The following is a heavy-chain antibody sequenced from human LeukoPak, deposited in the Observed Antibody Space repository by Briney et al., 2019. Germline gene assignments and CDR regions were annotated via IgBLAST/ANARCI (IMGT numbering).Heavy chain of an antibody. D-gene: IGHD2-15*01. J-gene: IGHJ3*02. Sequence: LSLTCTVSGGSISSYYWSWIRQGPGKGLEWVSYISSSGDAIYYADSVKGRFTISRDNAKNSLYLQMNSLRAEDTAVYYCAGDGIVVVVGAFDIWGQGTMVTVSS. CDR3: AGDGIVVVVGAFDI. CDR2: ISSSGDAI. V-gene: IGHV3-11*01. CDR1: GGSISSYY.